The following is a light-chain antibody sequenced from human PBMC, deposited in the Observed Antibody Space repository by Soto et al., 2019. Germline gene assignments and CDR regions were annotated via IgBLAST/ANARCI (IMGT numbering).Light chain of an antibody. Sequence: DIQLTQSPSTLSASVGDRVTITCRASQSITNWLAWYQQKPGKAPKVLIHMASSLKSGVPSRFSGSGSGTEFTLTITSLQPDDSATYYCQQYNSYSEAFGQGTKVDI. CDR3: QQYNSYSEA. CDR1: QSITNW. CDR2: MAS. V-gene: IGKV1-5*03. J-gene: IGKJ1*01.